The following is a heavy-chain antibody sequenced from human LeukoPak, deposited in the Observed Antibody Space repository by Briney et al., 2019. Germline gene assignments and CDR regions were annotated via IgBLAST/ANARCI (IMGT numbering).Heavy chain of an antibody. J-gene: IGHJ5*02. Sequence: SETLSLTCAVYGGSFSGYYWSWIRQPPGKGLEWIGEINHSGSTNYNPSLKSRVTISVDTSKNQFSLKLSSVTAADTAVYYCARGSYDFWSGYPNWFDPWGQGALVTVSS. D-gene: IGHD3-3*01. CDR3: ARGSYDFWSGYPNWFDP. V-gene: IGHV4-34*01. CDR2: INHSGST. CDR1: GGSFSGYY.